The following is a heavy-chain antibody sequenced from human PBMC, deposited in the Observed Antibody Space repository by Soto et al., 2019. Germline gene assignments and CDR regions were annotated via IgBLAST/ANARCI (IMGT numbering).Heavy chain of an antibody. Sequence: GGSLRLSCAASGFTFTSYGMHWVRQAPGKGLEWVAVISYDGSNKYYADSVKGRFTISRDNSKNTLYLQMNSLRAEGTAVYYCAKDTSSLVVPAAALDYWGQGTLVTVSS. D-gene: IGHD2-2*01. CDR2: ISYDGSNK. J-gene: IGHJ4*02. CDR3: AKDTSSLVVPAAALDY. CDR1: GFTFTSYG. V-gene: IGHV3-30*18.